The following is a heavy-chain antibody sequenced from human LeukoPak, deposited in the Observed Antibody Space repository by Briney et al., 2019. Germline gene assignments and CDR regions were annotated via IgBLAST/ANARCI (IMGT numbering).Heavy chain of an antibody. CDR2: INPNTGGT. D-gene: IGHD3-10*01. V-gene: IGHV1-2*02. Sequence: ASVKVSCKASGYTFTGYYMHWVRQAPGQGPEWMGWINPNTGGTNYAQKFQGRVTMTRDTSINTAYMELSSLRSDDTAVYYCAREDMIRGVMQFDYWGQGTLVTVSS. J-gene: IGHJ4*02. CDR1: GYTFTGYY. CDR3: AREDMIRGVMQFDY.